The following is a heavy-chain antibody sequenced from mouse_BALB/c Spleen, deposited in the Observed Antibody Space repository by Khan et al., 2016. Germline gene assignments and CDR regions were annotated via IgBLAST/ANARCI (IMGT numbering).Heavy chain of an antibody. J-gene: IGHJ3*01. Sequence: VQLQQSGAELVKPGASVKLSCTASGFNIKDTYMHWVKQRPEQGLEWIGRIDPANGNTKYDPKFQGKATITADTSSNPAYLQLSSLTSEVTAVSGGARSPYDYDVGFAYWGQGTLGTVSA. CDR3: ARSPYDYDVGFAY. D-gene: IGHD2-4*01. CDR1: GFNIKDTY. V-gene: IGHV14-3*02. CDR2: IDPANGNT.